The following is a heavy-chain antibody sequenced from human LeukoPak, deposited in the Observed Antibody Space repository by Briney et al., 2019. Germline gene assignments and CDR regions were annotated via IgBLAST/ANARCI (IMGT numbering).Heavy chain of an antibody. CDR3: AKDRYYDSSGYYAN. J-gene: IGHJ4*02. D-gene: IGHD3-22*01. Sequence: GGSLRLSCAASGFTFSSYAMSWVRQAPGRGLEWVSAISGSGGSAHYADSVKGRFTISRDNSKNTLYLQMNSLRAEDTAVYYCAKDRYYDSSGYYANWGQGTLVTVSS. CDR1: GFTFSSYA. CDR2: ISGSGGSA. V-gene: IGHV3-23*01.